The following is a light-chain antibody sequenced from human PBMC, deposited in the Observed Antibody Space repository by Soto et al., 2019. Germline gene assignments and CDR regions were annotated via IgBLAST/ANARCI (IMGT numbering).Light chain of an antibody. Sequence: EIVLTQSPGTLSLSPGERATLSCRASQSVSSSYLAWYQQKPGQAPRLLIYGASSRATGIPDRFSGSGSGADFTLTISRLEPEDFAVYSCQQYDTSPWTFGQGNKVEIK. CDR1: QSVSSSY. V-gene: IGKV3-20*01. CDR2: GAS. CDR3: QQYDTSPWT. J-gene: IGKJ1*01.